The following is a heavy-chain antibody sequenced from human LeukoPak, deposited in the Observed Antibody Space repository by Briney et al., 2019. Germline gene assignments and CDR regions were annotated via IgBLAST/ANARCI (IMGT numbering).Heavy chain of an antibody. CDR2: IKEDGSEK. D-gene: IGHD3-16*02. V-gene: IGHV3-7*03. J-gene: IGHJ4*02. CDR3: AKGGHLRLGELSLSDY. CDR1: GFTFSRHW. Sequence: GGSLRLSCAASGFTFSRHWMSWVRQAPGKGLEWVANIKEDGSEKDYVDSVKGRFTISRDNAKNSLYLQMNSLRAEDTALYYCAKGGHLRLGELSLSDYWGQGTLVTVSS.